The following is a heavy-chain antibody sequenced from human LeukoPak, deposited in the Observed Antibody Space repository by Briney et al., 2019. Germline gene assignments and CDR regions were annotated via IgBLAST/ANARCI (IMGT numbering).Heavy chain of an antibody. V-gene: IGHV4-39*07. CDR3: ARDTRDAFDI. J-gene: IGHJ3*02. Sequence: SETLSLTCTVSGGSISSSSYYWGWIRQPPGKGLEWIGSIYYSGSTYYNPSLKSRVTISLDTSKNQFSLKLRSVTAADTAVYYCARDTRDAFDIWGQGTMVTVSS. CDR2: IYYSGST. CDR1: GGSISSSSYY.